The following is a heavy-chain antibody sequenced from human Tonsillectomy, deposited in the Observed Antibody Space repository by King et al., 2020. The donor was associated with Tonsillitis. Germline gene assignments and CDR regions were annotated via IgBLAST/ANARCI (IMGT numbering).Heavy chain of an antibody. J-gene: IGHJ4*02. V-gene: IGHV4-59*01. CDR3: AGTRSSAFYLDY. CDR1: GGSISSYH. D-gene: IGHD6-13*01. Sequence: VQLQESGPGLVKPSETLSLTCTVSGGSISSYHWSWIRQSPGKGLEWIGFFYNNGRTNYNPSLKGRVTIAGDTAKNQFSLNLSSVTAADTAVYYCAGTRSSAFYLDYWGQGTLVTVSS. CDR2: FYNNGRT.